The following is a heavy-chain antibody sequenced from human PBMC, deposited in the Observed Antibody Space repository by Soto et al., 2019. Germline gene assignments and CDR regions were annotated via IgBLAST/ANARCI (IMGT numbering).Heavy chain of an antibody. V-gene: IGHV1-69*02. CDR2: IIPILGIA. CDR3: ARGDSSGWYL. D-gene: IGHD6-19*01. Sequence: QVQLVQSGAEVKKPGSSVKVSCKASGGTFSSYTISWVRQAPGQGLEWMGRIIPILGIANYAQKFQGRVTIXXDKSPSTAYMELSSLRSEDTAVYYCARGDSSGWYLWGQGTLVTVSS. J-gene: IGHJ4*02. CDR1: GGTFSSYT.